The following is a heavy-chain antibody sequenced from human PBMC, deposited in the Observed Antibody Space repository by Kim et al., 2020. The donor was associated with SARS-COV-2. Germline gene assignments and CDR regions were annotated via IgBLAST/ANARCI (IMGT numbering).Heavy chain of an antibody. CDR2: TSFDGSNK. V-gene: IGHV3-30*03. Sequence: GGSLRLSCVASGFTFSTYGMHWVRQVPGKGLEWVAVTSFDGSNKYYVDSVKGRFTISRDNSKNTLHLQMNSLRAEDTALYYCARYDTSGGMDVWGQGTTV. CDR1: GFTFSTYG. J-gene: IGHJ6*02. CDR3: ARYDTSGGMDV. D-gene: IGHD2-2*01.